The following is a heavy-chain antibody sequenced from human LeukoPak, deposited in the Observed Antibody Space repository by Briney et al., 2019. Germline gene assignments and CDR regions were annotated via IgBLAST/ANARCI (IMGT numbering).Heavy chain of an antibody. CDR2: IWYDGSKK. D-gene: IGHD1-26*01. CDR1: GFTFGTYG. V-gene: IGHV3-33*01. CDR3: ARGDLMGATDC. J-gene: IGHJ4*02. Sequence: GGSLILSCAASGFTFGTYGMHGVRQAPGKGLEWVAVIWYDGSKKYFADSVKRRFTISRDNSKNTLYLQMNSLRAEDTAVYYCARGDLMGATDCWGQGTLVTVSS.